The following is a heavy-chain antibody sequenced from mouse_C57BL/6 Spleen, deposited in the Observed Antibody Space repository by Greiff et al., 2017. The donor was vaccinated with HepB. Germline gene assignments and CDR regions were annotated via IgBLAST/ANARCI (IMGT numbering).Heavy chain of an antibody. V-gene: IGHV5-4*01. J-gene: IGHJ4*01. Sequence: EVHLVESGGGLVKPGGSLKLSCAASGFTFSSYAMSWVRQTPEKRLEWVATISDGGSYTYYPDNVKGRFTISRDNATNNLYLQMSHLKSEDTAMYYCARGATVVATGAMDYWGQGTSVTVSS. CDR1: GFTFSSYA. D-gene: IGHD1-1*01. CDR2: ISDGGSYT. CDR3: ARGATVVATGAMDY.